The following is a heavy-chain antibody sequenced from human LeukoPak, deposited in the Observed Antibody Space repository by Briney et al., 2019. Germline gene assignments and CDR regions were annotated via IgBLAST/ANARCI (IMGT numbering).Heavy chain of an antibody. Sequence: PSETLSLTCAVYGRSFSDYSWSWLRQPPGKGLEWIGEINHSGSTNYNPSLKSRVTISLDTSKNQFSLRLSSVTAADTAVYYCARGGSGYALNWFDPWGQGTLVTVSS. J-gene: IGHJ5*02. CDR1: GRSFSDYS. CDR2: INHSGST. D-gene: IGHD5-12*01. V-gene: IGHV4-34*01. CDR3: ARGGSGYALNWFDP.